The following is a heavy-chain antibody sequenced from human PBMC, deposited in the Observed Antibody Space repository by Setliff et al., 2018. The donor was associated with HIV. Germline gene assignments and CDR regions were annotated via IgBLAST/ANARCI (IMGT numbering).Heavy chain of an antibody. CDR2: IIPIFGTA. CDR3: VGGANYVWGSYRPRKGPFDY. D-gene: IGHD3-16*02. J-gene: IGHJ4*02. Sequence: GASVKVSCKASGGTFSSYAISWVRQAPGQGLEWMGGIIPIFGTANYAQKFQGRVTITTDESTSTAYMELSSLRPEDTAVYYCVGGANYVWGSYRPRKGPFDYWGQGTLVTVSS. V-gene: IGHV1-69*05. CDR1: GGTFSSYA.